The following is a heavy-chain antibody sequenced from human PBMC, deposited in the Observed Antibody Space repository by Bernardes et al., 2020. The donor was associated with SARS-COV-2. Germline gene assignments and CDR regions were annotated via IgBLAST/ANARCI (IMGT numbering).Heavy chain of an antibody. V-gene: IGHV3-9*01. J-gene: IGHJ4*02. Sequence: GGSLRLSCVTSGFTFGDYTMHWVRQPPGKGLEWVAGISWNSGKMAYADSVKGRFTVSRDKAKNSLYLQMNSLTPEDTALYYCAKVAQKAESDYWAQGALVTVSS. CDR1: GFTFGDYT. CDR2: ISWNSGKM. CDR3: AKVAQKAESDY.